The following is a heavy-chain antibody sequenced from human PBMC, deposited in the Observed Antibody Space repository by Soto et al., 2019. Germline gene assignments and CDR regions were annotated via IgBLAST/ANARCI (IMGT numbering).Heavy chain of an antibody. Sequence: HPRGSLRLYCAASVFTVSSYEMNWVRQAPGKGLEWVSYISSSGSTIYYADSVKGRFTISRDNAKNSLYLQMNSLRAEDTAVYYCARASGWELLIPVDFDYWGQGTLVTVSS. CDR1: VFTVSSYE. V-gene: IGHV3-48*03. CDR2: ISSSGSTI. CDR3: ARASGWELLIPVDFDY. J-gene: IGHJ4*02. D-gene: IGHD1-26*01.